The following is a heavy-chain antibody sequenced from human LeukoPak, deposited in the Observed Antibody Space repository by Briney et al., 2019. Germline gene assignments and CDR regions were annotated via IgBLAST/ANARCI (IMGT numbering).Heavy chain of an antibody. Sequence: GGSLRLSCAASGFTVTITYMSWVRQAPGKGLGWVSVIYSGGSTYYADSVKGRFTISRDNSKNTLYLQMNSLRAEDTAVYYCARDVAAAGSSYGMDVWGQGTTVTVSS. V-gene: IGHV3-53*01. D-gene: IGHD6-13*01. J-gene: IGHJ6*02. CDR2: IYSGGST. CDR3: ARDVAAAGSSYGMDV. CDR1: GFTVTITY.